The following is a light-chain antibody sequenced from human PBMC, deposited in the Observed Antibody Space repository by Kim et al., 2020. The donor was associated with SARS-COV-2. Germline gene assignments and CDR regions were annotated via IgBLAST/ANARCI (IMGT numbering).Light chain of an antibody. CDR1: QDVSRY. J-gene: IGKJ4*01. V-gene: IGKV1-12*01. CDR2: GAF. Sequence: ASVGDRVTITWRASQDVSRYLAWYQQKPGKVPNLLIYGAFSLQSGVPSRFSGSGSGTDFTLTISSLQPEDFATYYCQQTDSLPLTFGGGTKVDIK. CDR3: QQTDSLPLT.